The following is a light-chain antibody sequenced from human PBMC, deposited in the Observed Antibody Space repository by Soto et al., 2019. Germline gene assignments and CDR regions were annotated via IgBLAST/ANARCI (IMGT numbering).Light chain of an antibody. CDR1: EGISSW. V-gene: IGKV1-12*01. J-gene: IGKJ4*01. Sequence: DIQMTQSPSSVSASVGDRVTITCRASEGISSWLDWYQQKPGKAPKLLIYAASSLHSGVPSRFNRSRSGTDFSLTIISLQTEDFATYYCQQANSFPRTFGGGTKVELK. CDR3: QQANSFPRT. CDR2: AAS.